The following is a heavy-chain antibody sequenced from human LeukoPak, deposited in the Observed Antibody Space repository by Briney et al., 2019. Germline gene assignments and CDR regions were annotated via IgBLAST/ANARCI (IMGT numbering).Heavy chain of an antibody. V-gene: IGHV3-9*03. Sequence: GGSLRLSCAASGFTFDDYAMHWVRQAPGKGLEWVSGISWNSGSIGYADSVKGRFTISRDNAKNSLYLQMNSLRAEDMALYYCAKDIRGIAAAGTGDYWGQGTLVTVSS. D-gene: IGHD6-13*01. J-gene: IGHJ4*02. CDR2: ISWNSGSI. CDR1: GFTFDDYA. CDR3: AKDIRGIAAAGTGDY.